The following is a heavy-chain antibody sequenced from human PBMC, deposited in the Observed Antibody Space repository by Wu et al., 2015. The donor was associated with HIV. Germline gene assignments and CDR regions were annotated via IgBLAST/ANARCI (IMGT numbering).Heavy chain of an antibody. CDR2: IIPIFGTA. V-gene: IGHV1-69*18. Sequence: QVQLVQSGAEVKKPGSSVKVSCKASGGTFSSYAISWVRQAPGQGLEWMGRIIPIFGTANYAQKFQGRVTITADESTSTAYMXLSSLRSEDTAVYYCASAVAGLGSYYYGMDVWGQGTTVTVSS. CDR1: GGTFSSYA. J-gene: IGHJ6*02. CDR3: ASAVAGLGSYYYGMDV. D-gene: IGHD6-19*01.